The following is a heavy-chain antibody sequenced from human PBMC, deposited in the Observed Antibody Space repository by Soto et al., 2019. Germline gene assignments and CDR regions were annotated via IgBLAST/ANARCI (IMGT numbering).Heavy chain of an antibody. CDR3: ARVRGREIVGATSWFDP. V-gene: IGHV4-59*01. CDR1: GGSISSYY. D-gene: IGHD1-26*01. J-gene: IGHJ5*02. Sequence: SETLSLTCTVSGGSISSYYWSWIRQPPGKGLEWIGYIYYSGSTNYNPSLKSRVTISVDTSKNQFSLKLSSVTAADTAVYYCARVRGREIVGATSWFDPWGQGTLVTVSS. CDR2: IYYSGST.